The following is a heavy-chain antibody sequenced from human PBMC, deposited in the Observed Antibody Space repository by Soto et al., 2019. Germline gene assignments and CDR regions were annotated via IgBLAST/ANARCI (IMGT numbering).Heavy chain of an antibody. CDR2: IDPSDSYT. J-gene: IGHJ6*02. D-gene: IGHD6-13*01. CDR1: GYSFTSYW. CDR3: ARSQMGIAAAGTDYYGMDV. Sequence: ESLKISCKGSGYSFTSYWISWVRQMPGKGLEWMGRIDPSDSYTNYSPSFQGHVTISADKSISTAYLQWSSLKASDTAMYYCARSQMGIAAAGTDYYGMDVWGQGTTVTVSS. V-gene: IGHV5-10-1*01.